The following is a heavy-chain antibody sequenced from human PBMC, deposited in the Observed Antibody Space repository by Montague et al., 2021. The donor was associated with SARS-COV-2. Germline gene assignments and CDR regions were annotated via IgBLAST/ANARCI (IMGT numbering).Heavy chain of an antibody. CDR1: GFSLSTSGMC. CDR2: IDWDDDK. J-gene: IGHJ4*02. D-gene: IGHD3-9*01. Sequence: PALGKPTQTLTLTCTFSGFSLSTSGMCVSWIRQPPGKALEWLALIDWDDDKYYSTSLKTRLTISKDTSKNQVVLTMTNMDPVDTATYYCARIRDYDILTGSYSGFDYWGQGTLVTVPS. CDR3: ARIRDYDILTGSYSGFDY. V-gene: IGHV2-70*01.